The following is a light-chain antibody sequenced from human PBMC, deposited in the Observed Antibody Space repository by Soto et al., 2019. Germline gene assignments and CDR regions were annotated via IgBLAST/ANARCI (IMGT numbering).Light chain of an antibody. J-gene: IGLJ2*01. Sequence: QSALTQPRSVSGSPGQSVTISCTGTGNDVGSYNYVSWYQQHPGKAPELLIFDVSKRPSGVPDRFSGSKSGNTASLTISGLQAEDEADYYCCSYGGIYNLIFGGGTQLTVL. V-gene: IGLV2-11*01. CDR3: CSYGGIYNLI. CDR2: DVS. CDR1: GNDVGSYNY.